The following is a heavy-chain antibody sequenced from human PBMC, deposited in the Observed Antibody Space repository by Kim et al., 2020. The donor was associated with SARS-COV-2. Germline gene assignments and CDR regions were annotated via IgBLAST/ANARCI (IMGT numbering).Heavy chain of an antibody. CDR1: GFTFSNYG. J-gene: IGHJ6*02. CDR2: IYFDGSQQ. D-gene: IGHD6-6*01. CDR3: AREKYTTSSKFDGMDV. Sequence: GGSLRLSCEGSGFTFSNYGMYWVRQLPGKGLEWMAVIYFDGSQQYYGDSVKGRFTISRDNSKNTLYLQMNSLRVDDTAVYYCAREKYTTSSKFDGMDVWGRGTTVTISS. V-gene: IGHV3-33*01.